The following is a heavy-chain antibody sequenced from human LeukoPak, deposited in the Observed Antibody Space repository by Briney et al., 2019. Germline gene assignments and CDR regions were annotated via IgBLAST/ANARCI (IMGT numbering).Heavy chain of an antibody. CDR2: IYYSGST. CDR3: ARDPHYYGSGSNIYCFDY. Sequence: SETLSLTCTVYGGSFSGYYWSWIRQPPGKGLEWIGYIYYSGSTNYNPSLKSRVTISVDTSKNQFSLKLSSVTAADTAVYYCARDPHYYGSGSNIYCFDYWGQGTLVTVSS. V-gene: IGHV4-59*01. CDR1: GGSFSGYY. D-gene: IGHD3-10*01. J-gene: IGHJ4*02.